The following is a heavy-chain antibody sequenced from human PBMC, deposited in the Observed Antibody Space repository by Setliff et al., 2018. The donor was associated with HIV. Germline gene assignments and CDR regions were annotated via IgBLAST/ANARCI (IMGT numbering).Heavy chain of an antibody. V-gene: IGHV5-51*01. D-gene: IGHD1-7*01. J-gene: IGHJ3*02. CDR3: ASDRYNWNYVVAFDI. CDR2: IYPGDSDT. CDR1: GYSFTSYW. Sequence: PGESLKISCKDSGYSFTSYWIGWVRQMPGKGLEWMGIIYPGDSDTRYSPSFQGQVTISADKSISTAYLQWSSLKASDTAMYYCASDRYNWNYVVAFDIWGQGTMFTVSS.